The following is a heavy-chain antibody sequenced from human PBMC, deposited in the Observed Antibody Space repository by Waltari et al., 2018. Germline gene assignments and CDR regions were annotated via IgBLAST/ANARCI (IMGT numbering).Heavy chain of an antibody. V-gene: IGHV4-39*02. CDR2: VYYTGST. J-gene: IGHJ4*02. CDR3: ARGVGADFDF. Sequence: QLQLQEAGPGLVKPSETLSIICTVPGRSLNSSSHYWAWIRQPPGKVLEWIGSVYYTGSTHYNPSLKSRVTISLDMSKNDFSLRLNSATAADTGVYYCARGVGADFDFWGQGTRVTVSS. D-gene: IGHD3-10*01. CDR1: GRSLNSSSHY.